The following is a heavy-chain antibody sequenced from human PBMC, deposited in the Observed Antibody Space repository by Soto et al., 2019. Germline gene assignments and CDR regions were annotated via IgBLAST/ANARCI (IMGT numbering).Heavy chain of an antibody. CDR3: ARLYYDYV. V-gene: IGHV3-48*02. J-gene: IGHJ6*02. D-gene: IGHD3-3*01. CDR2: VSLDSDTI. CDR1: GHDFRTYS. Sequence: GGSLRLSCRVSGHDFRTYSMNWVRQAPGQGLEWIAYVSLDSDTIQYADSVKGRFTISRDDAENSLYLQMDSLRDEDTATYYCARLYYDYVWGQGTTVTVSS.